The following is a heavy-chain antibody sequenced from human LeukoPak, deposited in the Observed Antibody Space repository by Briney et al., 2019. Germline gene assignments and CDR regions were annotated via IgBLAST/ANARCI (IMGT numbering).Heavy chain of an antibody. CDR2: ISVSGGDT. D-gene: IGHD3-10*01. J-gene: IGHJ4*02. CDR3: AREGYYGSGSPPSLYFDY. CDR1: GFTFSSYA. V-gene: IGHV3-23*01. Sequence: GGSLRLSCAASGFTFSSYAMSWVRQAPGKGLDWVSAISVSGGDTYYADSVKGRFTISRDNSRSTLYLQMNSLRPEDTAIYYCAREGYYGSGSPPSLYFDYWGQGTLVTVSS.